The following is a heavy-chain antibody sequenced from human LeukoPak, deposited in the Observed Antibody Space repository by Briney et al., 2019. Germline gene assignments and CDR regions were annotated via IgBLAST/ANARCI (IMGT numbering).Heavy chain of an antibody. V-gene: IGHV3-21*01. CDR3: ARDRPSDLVRGVIISPRVGHYGMDV. CDR2: ISSSSSYI. CDR1: GFTFSSYS. J-gene: IGHJ6*02. Sequence: PGGSLRLSCAASGFTFSSYSMNWVRQAPGKGPEWVSSISSSSSYIYYADSVKGRFTISRDNAKNSLYLQMNSLRAEDTAVYYCARDRPSDLVRGVIISPRVGHYGMDVWGQGTTVTVSS. D-gene: IGHD3-10*01.